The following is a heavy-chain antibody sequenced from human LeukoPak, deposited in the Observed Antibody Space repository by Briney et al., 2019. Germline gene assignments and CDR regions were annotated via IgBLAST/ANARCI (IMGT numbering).Heavy chain of an antibody. CDR1: GFTFTSYS. J-gene: IGHJ4*02. D-gene: IGHD1-1*01. CDR2: ISGNSSYI. Sequence: GGSLRLSCAASGFTFTSYSMNWVRQAPGKGLEWVSSISGNSSYIYYADSVKGRFTISRDNAKNSLYLQMNSLRAEDTAVYYCARHREITTRDFEYWGQGTLVSVSS. CDR3: ARHREITTRDFEY. V-gene: IGHV3-21*04.